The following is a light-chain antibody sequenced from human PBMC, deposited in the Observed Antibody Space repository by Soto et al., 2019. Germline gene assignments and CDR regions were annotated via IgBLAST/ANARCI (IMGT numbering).Light chain of an antibody. J-gene: IGKJ1*01. CDR1: QSISNY. CDR2: AAS. Sequence: GDRVTITCRARQSISNYLNWYQQTPGSAPKLLIYAASSLQTGVPSRFSGSGSGTYFTLAINSLQPEDFETYYCQQIYSSHTKFGKGTKADIX. CDR3: QQIYSSHTK. V-gene: IGKV1-39*01.